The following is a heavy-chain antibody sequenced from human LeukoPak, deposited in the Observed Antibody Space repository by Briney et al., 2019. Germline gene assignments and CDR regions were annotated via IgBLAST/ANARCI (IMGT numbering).Heavy chain of an antibody. CDR2: ISPTGSTT. J-gene: IGHJ4*02. CDR3: ARGPNSNWSGLDF. Sequence: GGSLRFSCTASGFSFSGHWMHWARQLPGKGLVWVSRISPTGSTTSYADSVKGRFTVSRDNAKNTLYLQVNNLRAEDMAVYYCARGPNSNWSGLDFWGQGTLLTVSS. V-gene: IGHV3-74*01. CDR1: GFSFSGHW. D-gene: IGHD6-6*01.